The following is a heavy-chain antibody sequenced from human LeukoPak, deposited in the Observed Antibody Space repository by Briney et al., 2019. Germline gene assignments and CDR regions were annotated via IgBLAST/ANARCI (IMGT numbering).Heavy chain of an antibody. Sequence: GSLRLSCAASGFTFSTYWMSWVRQAPGKGLEWIGSIYYTGSTYYNPSLKSRVTISVDTSRNQFSLRLTSVTAADTAVYYCARPLAAHNALFDFWGQGTLVTVSS. CDR2: IYYTGST. CDR1: GFTFSTYW. CDR3: ARPLAAHNALFDF. V-gene: IGHV4-39*01. D-gene: IGHD2-15*01. J-gene: IGHJ4*02.